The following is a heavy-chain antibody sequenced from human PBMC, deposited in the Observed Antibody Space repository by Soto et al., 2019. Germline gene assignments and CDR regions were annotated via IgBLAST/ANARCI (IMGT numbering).Heavy chain of an antibody. CDR1: GYSFTSYW. D-gene: IGHD2-15*01. J-gene: IGHJ6*02. CDR2: IYPGDSDT. V-gene: IGHV5-51*01. CDR3: VLGPYCSGGSCYSDYYYGMDV. Sequence: PGESLKISCQGSGYSFTSYWIGWVRQMPGKGLEWMGIIYPGDSDTRYSPSFQGQVTISADKSISTAYLQWSSLKASDTAMYYCVLGPYCSGGSCYSDYYYGMDVWGQGTTVTVSS.